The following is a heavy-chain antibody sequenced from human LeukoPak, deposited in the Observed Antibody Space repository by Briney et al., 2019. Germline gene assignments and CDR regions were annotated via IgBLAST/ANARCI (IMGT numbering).Heavy chain of an antibody. Sequence: GGSLRLSCAAPGFTFSSYAMNWVRQAPGKGLEWVSAISGSGGSTYYADSVKGRFTISRDNSKNTLYLQMNSLRAEDTAVYYCAKGRSGSYLSYYFDLWGQGTLVTVSS. V-gene: IGHV3-23*01. CDR2: ISGSGGST. CDR1: GFTFSSYA. J-gene: IGHJ4*02. CDR3: AKGRSGSYLSYYFDL. D-gene: IGHD1-26*01.